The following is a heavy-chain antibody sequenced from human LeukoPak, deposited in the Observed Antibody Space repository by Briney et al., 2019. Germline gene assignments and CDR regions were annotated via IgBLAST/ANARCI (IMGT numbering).Heavy chain of an antibody. CDR1: GGTFSSYA. Sequence: ASVKVSCKASGGTFSSYAISRVRQAPGQGLEWMGGIIPIFGTANYAQKFQGRVTITADESTSTAYMELSSLRSEDTAVYYCARIQGAYGSGSLRGGPHDPWGQGTLVTVSS. CDR2: IIPIFGTA. D-gene: IGHD3-10*01. CDR3: ARIQGAYGSGSLRGGPHDP. V-gene: IGHV1-69*01. J-gene: IGHJ5*02.